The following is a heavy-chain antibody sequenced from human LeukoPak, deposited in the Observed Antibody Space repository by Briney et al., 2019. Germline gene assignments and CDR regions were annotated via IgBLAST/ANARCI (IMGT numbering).Heavy chain of an antibody. CDR1: GFTFSDYY. Sequence: PGGSLRLSCAASGFTFSDYYMSWIRQAPGKGLECVSYISSSGNTTYHADSVKGRFTIFRDNAKNSLYLQMSSLRAEDTAVYYCARDRRSYRYTVGGYFDYWGQGTLVTVSS. V-gene: IGHV3-11*04. J-gene: IGHJ4*02. CDR3: ARDRRSYRYTVGGYFDY. D-gene: IGHD3-16*02. CDR2: ISSSGNTT.